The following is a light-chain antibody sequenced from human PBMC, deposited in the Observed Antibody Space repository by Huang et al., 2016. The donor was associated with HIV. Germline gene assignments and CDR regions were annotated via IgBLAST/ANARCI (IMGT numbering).Light chain of an antibody. J-gene: IGKJ1*01. Sequence: DIQMTQSPSSLSASVGDRVTIACRASQSIRKLFNWYQQKPGEAPKLLMHSASSLQSGVPSRFSGSGSGTDFTLTITSLQPADFATYYCQQTDNTPRTFGQGTKVVIK. CDR3: QQTDNTPRT. CDR2: SAS. CDR1: QSIRKL. V-gene: IGKV1-39*01.